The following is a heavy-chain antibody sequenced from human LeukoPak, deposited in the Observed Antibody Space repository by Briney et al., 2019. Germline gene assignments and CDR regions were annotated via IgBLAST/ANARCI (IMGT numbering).Heavy chain of an antibody. J-gene: IGHJ6*02. CDR3: ARGAVTTDYYYCMDV. V-gene: IGHV3-66*01. Sequence: GGSLRLSCAASGFTVSSNYMSWVRHAPGKRRGWVSVIYSGGSTYYADSEKRRFTIPRDNYKSTLYLPVNSLRAEDTAVYYCARGAVTTDYYYCMDVWGQGTTVTVSS. CDR2: IYSGGST. CDR1: GFTVSSNY. D-gene: IGHD4-17*01.